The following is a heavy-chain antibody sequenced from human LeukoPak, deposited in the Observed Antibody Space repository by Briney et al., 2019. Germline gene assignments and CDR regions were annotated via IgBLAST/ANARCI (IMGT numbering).Heavy chain of an antibody. CDR2: IDPSDSYT. CDR3: ASLKYYYDSSGYYGGDAFDI. V-gene: IGHV5-10-1*01. D-gene: IGHD3-22*01. CDR1: GGTFSSYA. J-gene: IGHJ3*02. Sequence: ASVTVSCKASGGTFSSYAISWVRQMPGKGLEWMGRIDPSDSYTNYSPSFQGHVTISADKSISTAYLQWSSLKASDTAMYYCASLKYYYDSSGYYGGDAFDIWGQGTMVTVSS.